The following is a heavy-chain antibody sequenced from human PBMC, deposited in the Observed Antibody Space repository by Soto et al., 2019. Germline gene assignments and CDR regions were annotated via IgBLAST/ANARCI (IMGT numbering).Heavy chain of an antibody. Sequence: QITLKESGPTLVKPTQTLTLTCTFSGFSLTTDRVGVGWIRQPPGEALEWLAVIYWDDSKPYRPSLESRLTITKDTSTTQVALTMTNMDSLDTATYYCAHAYGGRSLYWGQGTLVTVSS. D-gene: IGHD1-26*01. J-gene: IGHJ4*02. V-gene: IGHV2-5*02. CDR1: GFSLTTDRVG. CDR3: AHAYGGRSLY. CDR2: IYWDDSK.